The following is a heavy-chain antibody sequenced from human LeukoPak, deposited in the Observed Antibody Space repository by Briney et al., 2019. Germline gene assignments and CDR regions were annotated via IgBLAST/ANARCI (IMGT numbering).Heavy chain of an antibody. D-gene: IGHD5-18*01. CDR1: GYSISSGYH. J-gene: IGHJ4*02. V-gene: IGHV4-38-2*01. CDR2: IYQSGGT. Sequence: PSETLSLTCAVSGYSISSGYHWGWIRPPPGKELEWIGSIYQSGGTFYNPSLKSRVTFSVDTSKNQFSLKLSSVTAADTAVYYCTRYSYGHYYFDYWGQGTLVTVSS. CDR3: TRYSYGHYYFDY.